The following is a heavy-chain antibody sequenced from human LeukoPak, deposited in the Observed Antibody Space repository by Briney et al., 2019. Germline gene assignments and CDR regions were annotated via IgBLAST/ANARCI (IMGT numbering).Heavy chain of an antibody. CDR1: GGTFSSYG. Sequence: ASVKVSCKASGGTFSSYGISWVRQAPGQGLEWMGGIIPIFGTANYAQKFQGRVTITADESTSTAYMELSSLRSEDTAVYYCARESGSFCSGGSCYVSWGQGTLVTVSS. J-gene: IGHJ4*02. D-gene: IGHD2-15*01. CDR3: ARESGSFCSGGSCYVS. V-gene: IGHV1-69*01. CDR2: IIPIFGTA.